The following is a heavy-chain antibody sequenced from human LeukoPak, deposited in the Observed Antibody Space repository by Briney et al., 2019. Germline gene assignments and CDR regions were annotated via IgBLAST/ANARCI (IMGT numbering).Heavy chain of an antibody. J-gene: IGHJ2*01. D-gene: IGHD6-19*01. Sequence: SETLSLTCTVSGGSISSSSYYWGWIRQPPGKGLEWIGSIYYSGSTYYNPSLKSRVTISVDTSKNQFSLKLSSVTAADTAVYYCARFDSSGLGYFDLWGRGTLVTVSS. CDR3: ARFDSSGLGYFDL. CDR2: IYYSGST. CDR1: GGSISSSSYY. V-gene: IGHV4-39*07.